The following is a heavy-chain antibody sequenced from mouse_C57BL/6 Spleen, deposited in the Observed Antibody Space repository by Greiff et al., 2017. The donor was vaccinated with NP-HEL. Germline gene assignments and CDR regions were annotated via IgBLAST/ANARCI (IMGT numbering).Heavy chain of an antibody. J-gene: IGHJ2*01. CDR1: GYTFTSYG. D-gene: IGHD3-3*01. CDR3: AREEGGY. Sequence: VQLQQSGAELARPGASVKLSCKASGYTFTSYGISWVKQRTGQGLEWIGEIHPRSGNTYYNEKFKGKATLTADKSSSTAYMELRSLTSEDSAVYFCAREEGGYWGQGTTLTVSS. V-gene: IGHV1-81*01. CDR2: IHPRSGNT.